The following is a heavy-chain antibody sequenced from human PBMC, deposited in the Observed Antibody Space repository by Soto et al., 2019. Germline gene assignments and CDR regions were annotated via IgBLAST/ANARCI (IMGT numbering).Heavy chain of an antibody. V-gene: IGHV1-69*08. CDR2: IIPILGIA. D-gene: IGHD6-13*01. J-gene: IGHJ4*02. CDR3: ARDSYSSSWYISFDY. Sequence: QVQLVQSGAEVQKPGSSVKVSCKASGGTFSSYTISWVRQAPGQGLEWMGRIIPILGIANYAQKFQGRVTITADKSTSTAYMELSSLRSEDTAVYYCARDSYSSSWYISFDYWGQGTLVTVSS. CDR1: GGTFSSYT.